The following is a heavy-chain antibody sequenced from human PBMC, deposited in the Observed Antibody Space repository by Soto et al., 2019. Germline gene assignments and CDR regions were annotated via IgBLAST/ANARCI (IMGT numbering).Heavy chain of an antibody. CDR2: IYYSGST. V-gene: IGHV4-59*12. J-gene: IGHJ4*02. D-gene: IGHD5-12*01. CDR1: GGSISNYY. CDR3: ARRPFGGYDLDFDY. Sequence: PSETLSLTCSVSGGSISNYYWSWIRQPPGKGLEWIAYIYYSGSTNYNPSLKSRVTISVDTSKNQFSLKLSSVTAADTAVYYCARRPFGGYDLDFDYWGQGTLVTVSS.